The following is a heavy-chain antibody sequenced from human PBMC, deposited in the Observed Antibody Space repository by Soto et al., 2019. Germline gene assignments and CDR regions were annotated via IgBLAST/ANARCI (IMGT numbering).Heavy chain of an antibody. V-gene: IGHV3-33*06. Sequence: QVQLVESGGDVVRPGGSLRLSCAASGFTFSDFGMHWVRQAPGKGLEWVALIWHDGGEKNYADSVKGRFTISRDNSMNTLCLQMNSLRAEDAAVYYCTKAIAVGGYHFDYWGHGTLVTVSS. CDR2: IWHDGGEK. CDR3: TKAIAVGGYHFDY. J-gene: IGHJ4*01. CDR1: GFTFSDFG. D-gene: IGHD6-19*01.